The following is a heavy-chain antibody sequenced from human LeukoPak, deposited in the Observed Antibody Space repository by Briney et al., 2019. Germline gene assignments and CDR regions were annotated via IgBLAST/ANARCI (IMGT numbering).Heavy chain of an antibody. Sequence: PSETLSLTRTVSGASISSYYWIWIRQPQGKGLEWIGHIYYDGSTNYNPSLKSRVTISVNTSKNQFSLNLSSVTAADTAVYYCARGAVVGKMSWFDPWGQGTLVTVSS. CDR3: ARGAVVGKMSWFDP. CDR2: IYYDGST. CDR1: GASISSYY. J-gene: IGHJ5*02. V-gene: IGHV4-59*01. D-gene: IGHD6-19*01.